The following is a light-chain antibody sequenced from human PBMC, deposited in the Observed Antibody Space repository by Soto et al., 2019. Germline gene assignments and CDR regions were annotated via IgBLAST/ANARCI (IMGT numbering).Light chain of an antibody. CDR3: AAWDDSLSGVV. CDR2: RNN. Sequence: QSVLTQPPSASGSPGQSVTISCTGTSSDVGRYNYVSWYQQHPGKAPKLLIYRNNQRPSGVPDRFSGSKSGTSASLAISGLRSEDEADYYCAAWDDSLSGVVFGGGTKLTVL. CDR1: SSDVGRYNY. V-gene: IGLV1-47*01. J-gene: IGLJ2*01.